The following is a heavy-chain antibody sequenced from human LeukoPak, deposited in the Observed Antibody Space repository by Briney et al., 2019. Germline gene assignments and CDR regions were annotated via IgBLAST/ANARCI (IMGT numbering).Heavy chain of an antibody. Sequence: PSETLSLTCTVSGYSISSGYYWGWIRQPPGKGLEWIGSIYHSGSTYYNPSLKSRVTISVDTSKNQFSLKLSSVTAADTAVYYCARVTDYDFWSGPWRYYYYMDVWGKGTTVTVSS. CDR3: ARVTDYDFWSGPWRYYYYMDV. CDR2: IYHSGST. CDR1: GYSISSGYY. V-gene: IGHV4-38-2*02. J-gene: IGHJ6*03. D-gene: IGHD3-3*01.